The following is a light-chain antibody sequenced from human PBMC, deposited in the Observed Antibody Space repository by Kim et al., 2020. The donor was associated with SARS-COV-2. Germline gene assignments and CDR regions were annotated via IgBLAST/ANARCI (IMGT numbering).Light chain of an antibody. CDR3: QQYSSSPAT. Sequence: PGYSAPLACRASHSVSSTSSAWYQQKPAQAPRLHIYGVSNRATGIPDRFSGSGSGTDFTLAITKLEPEDFAVYYCQQYSSSPATFGQGTKVDIK. CDR2: GVS. J-gene: IGKJ1*01. V-gene: IGKV3-20*01. CDR1: HSVSSTS.